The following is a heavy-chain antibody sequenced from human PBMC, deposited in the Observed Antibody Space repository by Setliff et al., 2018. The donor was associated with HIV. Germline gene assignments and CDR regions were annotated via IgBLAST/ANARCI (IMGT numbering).Heavy chain of an antibody. D-gene: IGHD3-16*01. CDR1: GGTFISYT. CDR2: SIPILGIG. CDR3: ARCGAGEWHLYMDV. Sequence: SVKVSCKASGGTFISYTINWVRQAPGQGLEWMGRSIPILGIGNDEQAQKFKGRVTFTADKSTSTVYMELSSLRSEDTAVYYRARCGAGEWHLYMDVWGKGTAVTVSS. V-gene: IGHV1-69*02. J-gene: IGHJ6*03.